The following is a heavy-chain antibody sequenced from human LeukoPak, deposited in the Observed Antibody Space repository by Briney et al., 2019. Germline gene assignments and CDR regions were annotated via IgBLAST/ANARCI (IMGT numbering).Heavy chain of an antibody. J-gene: IGHJ4*02. CDR3: ARGTRWSRFDY. CDR2: IYYSGST. Sequence: SETLSLTCTVSGGSISSYYWSWIRLPPGKGLEWIGYIYYSGSTNYNPSLKSRVTISVDTSKNQFSLKLSSVTAADTAVYYCARGTRWSRFDYWGQGTLVTVSS. CDR1: GGSISSYY. D-gene: IGHD4-23*01. V-gene: IGHV4-59*08.